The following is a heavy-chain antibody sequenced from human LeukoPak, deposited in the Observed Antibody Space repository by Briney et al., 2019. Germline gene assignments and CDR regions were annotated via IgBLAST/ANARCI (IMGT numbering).Heavy chain of an antibody. V-gene: IGHV3-7*01. CDR3: ARSYSRFDY. J-gene: IGHJ4*02. CDR2: IKQDGREI. Sequence: GGSLRLSCVASEFTFSGYWMSWVRQAPGRGLEWVANIKQDGREIYYVDSVKGRFTISRDNAKKSLYLQMNSLRAEDTAVYYCARSYSRFDYWGQGTLVTVSS. D-gene: IGHD6-13*01. CDR1: EFTFSGYW.